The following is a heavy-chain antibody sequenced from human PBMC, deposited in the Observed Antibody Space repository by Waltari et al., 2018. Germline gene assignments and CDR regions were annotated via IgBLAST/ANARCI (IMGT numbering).Heavy chain of an antibody. D-gene: IGHD3-10*02. J-gene: IGHJ5*01. CDR2: IKHDGSEK. CDR1: GFTFSGDW. CDR3: AREDNVYNWFDS. Sequence: EVQLVESGGGLVQPGGSLRLSCAASGFTFSGDWMSWVRQAPGKGLEWVANIKHDGSEKDYLDSVKGRFTISRDNAKNSLFLQMNSLRVEDTAVYYCAREDNVYNWFDSWGQGTLVTVSS. V-gene: IGHV3-7*01.